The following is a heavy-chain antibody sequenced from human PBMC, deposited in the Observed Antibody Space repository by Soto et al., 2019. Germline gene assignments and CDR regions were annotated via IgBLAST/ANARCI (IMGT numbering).Heavy chain of an antibody. J-gene: IGHJ5*02. D-gene: IGHD6-13*01. CDR3: ARDPEYSSSLFWFDP. CDR1: GFTFSSYG. CDR2: IWYDGSNK. Sequence: PGGSLRLSCAASGFTFSSYGMHWVRQAPGKGLEWVAVIWYDGSNKYYADSVKGRFTISRDNSKNTLYLQMNSLRAEDTAVYYCARDPEYSSSLFWFDPWGQGTLVTVSS. V-gene: IGHV3-33*01.